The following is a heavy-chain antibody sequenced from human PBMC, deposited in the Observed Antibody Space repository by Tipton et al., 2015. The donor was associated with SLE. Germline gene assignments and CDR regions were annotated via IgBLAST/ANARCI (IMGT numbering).Heavy chain of an antibody. CDR3: AAYYYDTSGVFDF. J-gene: IGHJ4*02. CDR1: GGSISSSNYY. CDR2: IYYSGST. D-gene: IGHD3-22*01. V-gene: IGHV4-39*07. Sequence: TLSLTCTVSGGSISSSNYYWGWIRQPPGKGLEWIGSIYYSGSTNYNPSLKSRVTISVDTSKNQFSLKLNSVTAADTALYYCAAYYYDTSGVFDFWGQGTLVTVSS.